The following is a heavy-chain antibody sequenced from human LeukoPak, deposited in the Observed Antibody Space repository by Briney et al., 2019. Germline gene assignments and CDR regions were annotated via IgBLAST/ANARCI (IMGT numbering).Heavy chain of an antibody. D-gene: IGHD1-14*01. J-gene: IGHJ4*02. Sequence: GGSLRLSCAASGFTFSGHWMSWVRQAPGKGLEWVANINQGGSDKYYVDSVKGRFTISRDNAHNLLYLQMNSLRGEDTAVYYCTRDRSRAEDDWGQGTLVTVYS. CDR2: INQGGSDK. V-gene: IGHV3-7*01. CDR3: TRDRSRAEDD. CDR1: GFTFSGHW.